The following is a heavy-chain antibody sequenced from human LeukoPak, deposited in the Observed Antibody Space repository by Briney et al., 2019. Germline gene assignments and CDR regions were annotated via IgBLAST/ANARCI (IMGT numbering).Heavy chain of an antibody. CDR1: GYTFTGYY. CDR2: INPNSADT. CDR3: ARVEYDFWSGYVANDAFDI. V-gene: IGHV1-2*02. J-gene: IGHJ3*02. D-gene: IGHD3-3*01. Sequence: ASVKVSCKASGYTFTGYYMHWVRQAPGQGLEWMGWINPNSADTKYAQKFQGRVTMTRDTSISTTYMELSRLRSDDTAVYYCARVEYDFWSGYVANDAFDIWGQGTMVTVSS.